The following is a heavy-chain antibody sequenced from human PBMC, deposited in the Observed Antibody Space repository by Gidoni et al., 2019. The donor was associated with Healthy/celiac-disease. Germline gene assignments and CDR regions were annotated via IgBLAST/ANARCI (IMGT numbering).Heavy chain of an antibody. J-gene: IGHJ6*03. CDR3: ARALKDYDFWSGYYYYMDV. Sequence: EVQLVESGGGLVKPGGSLRLSCAASGFTFSSYSMNWVRQAPGKGLGWVSSISSSSSYIYYAESVKGRFTISRDNAKNSLYLQMNSLRAEDTAVYYCARALKDYDFWSGYYYYMDVWGKGTTVTVSS. CDR2: ISSSSSYI. D-gene: IGHD3-3*01. CDR1: GFTFSSYS. V-gene: IGHV3-21*01.